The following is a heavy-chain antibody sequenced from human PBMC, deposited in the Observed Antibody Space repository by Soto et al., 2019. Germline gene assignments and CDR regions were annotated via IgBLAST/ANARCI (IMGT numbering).Heavy chain of an antibody. V-gene: IGHV1-24*01. D-gene: IGHD4-17*01. CDR1: GYTFTSYG. CDR3: AKDRVAGYGGNPKFDY. CDR2: FDPEDGET. Sequence: ASVKVSCKASGYTFTSYGISWVRQAPGQGLEWMGGFDPEDGETIYAQKFQGRVTMTEDTSTDTAYMELSSLRSEDTAVYYCAKDRVAGYGGNPKFDYWGQGTLVTVSS. J-gene: IGHJ4*02.